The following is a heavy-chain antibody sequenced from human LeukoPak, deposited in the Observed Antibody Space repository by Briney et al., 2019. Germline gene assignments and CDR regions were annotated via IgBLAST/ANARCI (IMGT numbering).Heavy chain of an antibody. D-gene: IGHD2-2*01. CDR2: IRNKVNSHTT. CDR3: AKVASLCTSTSCVRGRFES. Sequence: GGSLRLSCAASGFTFSDHYMDWVRQAPGKGLEWVGRIRNKVNSHTTEYSASVKGRFTISRDDSTNSVYLQMNSLKTEDTAVYYCAKVASLCTSTSCVRGRFESCGQGTLVTVSS. V-gene: IGHV3-72*01. CDR1: GFTFSDHY. J-gene: IGHJ4*02.